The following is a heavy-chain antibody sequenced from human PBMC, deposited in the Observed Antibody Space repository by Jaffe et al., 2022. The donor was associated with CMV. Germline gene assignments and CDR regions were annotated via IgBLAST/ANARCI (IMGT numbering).Heavy chain of an antibody. CDR1: GGSFSGYY. D-gene: IGHD3-10*01. Sequence: QVQLQQWGAGLLKPSETLSLTCAVYGGSFSGYYWSWIRQPPGKGLEWIGEINHSGSTNYNPSLKSRVTISVDTSKNQFSLKLSSVTAADTAVYYCARAPLWFGELLDYWGQGTLVTVSS. CDR3: ARAPLWFGELLDY. CDR2: INHSGST. V-gene: IGHV4-34*01. J-gene: IGHJ4*02.